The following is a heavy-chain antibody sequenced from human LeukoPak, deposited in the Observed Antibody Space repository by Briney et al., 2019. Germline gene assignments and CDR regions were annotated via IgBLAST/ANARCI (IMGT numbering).Heavy chain of an antibody. J-gene: IGHJ4*02. CDR1: GYTFTSYG. D-gene: IGHD5-18*01. CDR2: ISAYNGNT. CDR3: ARVRGYSYGTGFDY. V-gene: IGHV1-18*01. Sequence: ASEKVSCKASGYTFTSYGISWVRQAPGQGLEWMGWISAYNGNTNYAQKLQGRVTMTTDTSTSTAYMGLRSLRSDDTAVYYCARVRGYSYGTGFDYWGQGTLVTVSS.